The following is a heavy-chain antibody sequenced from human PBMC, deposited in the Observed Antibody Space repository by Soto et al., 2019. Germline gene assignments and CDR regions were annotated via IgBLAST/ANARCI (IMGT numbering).Heavy chain of an antibody. Sequence: QVQLVESGGGVVQPGRSLRLSCAASGFTLSSRPMHWIRQAPGKGLEWVAVISVDGNDKHYVDSVKGRFTISRDNSKSTLYLQMNSLRTEDTAVYYCGREQTTVNDYWGQGTLVTVSS. CDR2: ISVDGNDK. CDR3: GREQTTVNDY. CDR1: GFTLSSRP. V-gene: IGHV3-30-3*01. J-gene: IGHJ4*02. D-gene: IGHD4-4*01.